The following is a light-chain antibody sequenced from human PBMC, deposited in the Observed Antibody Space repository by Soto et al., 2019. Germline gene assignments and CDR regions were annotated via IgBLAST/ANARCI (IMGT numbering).Light chain of an antibody. CDR2: DVT. CDR1: SSDVGGYNY. Sequence: QSALTQPASVSGSPGQSITISCTGTSSDVGGYNYVSWYQHHPGRAPKLMIYDVTNRPSGVSSRFSGSKSGNTASLTISGLQAEDEADYFCSSYRSSSTPSVVFGGGTKLTVL. CDR3: SSYRSSSTPSVV. V-gene: IGLV2-14*03. J-gene: IGLJ2*01.